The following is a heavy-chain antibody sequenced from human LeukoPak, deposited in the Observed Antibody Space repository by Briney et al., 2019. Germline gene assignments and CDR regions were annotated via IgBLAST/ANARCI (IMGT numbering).Heavy chain of an antibody. CDR1: GYIFSNYG. V-gene: IGHV3-33*01. J-gene: IGHJ5*02. CDR3: VRAERQEWFNP. CDR2: IWYDERKT. Sequence: GGSLRLSCAASGYIFSNYGMHWVRQAPGKGLEWVAVIWYDERKTLYADSVKGRFTISRDKSTNTLYLQMNSLRVEDTAVYYCVRAERQEWFNPWGQGTLVTVSS.